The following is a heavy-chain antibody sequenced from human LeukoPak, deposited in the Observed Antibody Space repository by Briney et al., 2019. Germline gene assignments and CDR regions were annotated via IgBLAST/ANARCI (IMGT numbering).Heavy chain of an antibody. CDR3: VRDFRGGNIVVVPAAFDP. V-gene: IGHV1-18*04. CDR1: GYTFTSYG. D-gene: IGHD2-2*01. J-gene: IGHJ5*02. CDR2: ISAYNGNT. Sequence: GASVKVSCKASGYTFTSYGISWVRQAPGQGLEWMGWISAYNGNTNYAQKLQGRVTMTTDTSTSTAYMELRSLRSDDTAVYYCVRDFRGGNIVVVPAAFDPWGQGTLVTVSS.